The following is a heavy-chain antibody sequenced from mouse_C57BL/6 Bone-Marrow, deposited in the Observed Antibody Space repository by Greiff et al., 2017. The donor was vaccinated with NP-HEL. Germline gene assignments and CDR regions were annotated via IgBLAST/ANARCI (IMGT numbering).Heavy chain of an antibody. CDR2: IYPRSGNT. CDR1: GYTFTSYG. V-gene: IGHV1-81*01. Sequence: VQRVESGAELARPGASVKLSCKASGYTFTSYGISWVKQRTGQGLEWIGEIYPRSGNTYYNEKFKGKATLTADKSSSTAYMELRSLTSEDSAVYFCARSGDGFLYWYFDVWGTGTTVTVSS. D-gene: IGHD2-3*01. CDR3: ARSGDGFLYWYFDV. J-gene: IGHJ1*03.